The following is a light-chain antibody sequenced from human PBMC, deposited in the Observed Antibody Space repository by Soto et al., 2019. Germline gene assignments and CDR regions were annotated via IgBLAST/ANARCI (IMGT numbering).Light chain of an antibody. J-gene: IGKJ3*01. Sequence: EILLTQSPATLSLSPGERATLSCRASQSVGTYLAWYQQKPGQAPRLLIYDSSNRATGITARLSGSGSATDFTLTITSLEPEDFAVYYCHQGDTFGPGTKVDIK. CDR2: DSS. V-gene: IGKV3-11*01. CDR1: QSVGTY. CDR3: HQGDT.